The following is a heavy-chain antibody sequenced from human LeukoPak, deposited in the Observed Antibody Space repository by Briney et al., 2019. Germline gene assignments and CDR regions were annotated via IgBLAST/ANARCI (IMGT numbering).Heavy chain of an antibody. Sequence: PGGSLRLSCAASGFTFSSYAMHWVRQAPGKGLEWVAVISYDGSNKYYADSVKGRFTISRDNSKNTLYLQMNSLRAEDTAVYYCAKGDSGIYYYGMDVWGQGTTVTVSS. CDR2: ISYDGSNK. CDR1: GFTFSSYA. CDR3: AKGDSGIYYYGMDV. D-gene: IGHD1-26*01. J-gene: IGHJ6*02. V-gene: IGHV3-30-3*01.